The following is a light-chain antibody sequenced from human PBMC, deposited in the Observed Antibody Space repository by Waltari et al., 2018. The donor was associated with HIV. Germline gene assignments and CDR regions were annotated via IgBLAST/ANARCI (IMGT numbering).Light chain of an antibody. CDR3: QSYDSSLSAPVV. CDR2: GNS. V-gene: IGLV1-40*01. CDR1: SSTIGAGYD. J-gene: IGLJ2*01. Sequence: QSVLTQPPSVSGAPGQRVTISCTGSSSTIGAGYDVHWYQQLPGTAPNLLIYGNSNRPSGVPDRFSGSKSGTSASLAITGLQAEDEADYYCQSYDSSLSAPVVFGGGTKLTVL.